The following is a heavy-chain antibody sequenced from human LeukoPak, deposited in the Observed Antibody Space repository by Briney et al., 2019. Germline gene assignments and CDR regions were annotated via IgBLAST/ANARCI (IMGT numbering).Heavy chain of an antibody. Sequence: ASVKVSCKASGYTFTGYYMHWVRQAPGQGLEWMGWINPNSGGTNYAQKFQGRVTMTRDTSISTAYMELSRLRSDDTAVYYCARDRGSGSYYESWFDPWGQGTLVTVSS. CDR3: ARDRGSGSYYESWFDP. V-gene: IGHV1-2*02. D-gene: IGHD3-10*01. CDR2: INPNSGGT. CDR1: GYTFTGYY. J-gene: IGHJ5*02.